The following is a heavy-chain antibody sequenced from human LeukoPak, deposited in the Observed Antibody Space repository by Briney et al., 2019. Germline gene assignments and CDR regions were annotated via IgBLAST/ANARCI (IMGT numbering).Heavy chain of an antibody. CDR1: GFTFSSYA. CDR3: AKSTLARLNLIVVVQRTRGYYFDY. V-gene: IGHV3-23*01. CDR2: ISGSGGST. Sequence: PGGSLRLSCAASGFTFSSYAMSWVRQAPGKGLEWVSAISGSGGSTYYADSVKGRFTISRDNSKNTLYLQMNSLRAEDTAVYYCAKSTLARLNLIVVVQRTRGYYFDYWGQGTLVTVSS. J-gene: IGHJ4*02. D-gene: IGHD2-2*01.